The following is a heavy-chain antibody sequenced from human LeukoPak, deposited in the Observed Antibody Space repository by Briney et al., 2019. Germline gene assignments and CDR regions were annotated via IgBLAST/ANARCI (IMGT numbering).Heavy chain of an antibody. V-gene: IGHV3-30*02. CDR1: GFTFSSYG. CDR2: IRYDGSNK. CDR3: AKEKGAGGGYPVLDS. J-gene: IGHJ5*01. Sequence: GGSLRLSCAASGFTFSSYGMHWVRQAPGKGLEWVAFIRYDGSNKYYADSVKGRYTISRDDAKSSLFLQMDNLRVDDTATYYCAKEKGAGGGYPVLDSWGRGILVTVSS. D-gene: IGHD3-16*02.